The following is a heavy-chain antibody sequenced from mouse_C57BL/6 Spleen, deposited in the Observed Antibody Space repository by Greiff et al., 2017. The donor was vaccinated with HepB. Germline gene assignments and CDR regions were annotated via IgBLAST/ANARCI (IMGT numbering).Heavy chain of an antibody. J-gene: IGHJ3*01. D-gene: IGHD1-1*01. CDR1: GYSFTSYY. CDR3: ARETTVPFAC. CDR2: IYPGSGNT. V-gene: IGHV1-66*01. Sequence: VQLQQSGPELVKPGASVKISCKASGYSFTSYYIHWVKQRPGQGLEWIGWIYPGSGNTKYNEKFKGKATLTADTSSSTAYMQLSSLTSEDSAVYYCARETTVPFACWGQGTLVTVSA.